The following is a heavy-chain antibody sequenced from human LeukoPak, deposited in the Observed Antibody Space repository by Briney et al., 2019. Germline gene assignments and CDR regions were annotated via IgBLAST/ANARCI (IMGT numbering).Heavy chain of an antibody. J-gene: IGHJ4*02. D-gene: IGHD1-1*01. CDR1: GFTFSNYA. V-gene: IGHV3-23*01. CDR2: ISGSGSNT. Sequence: PGGSLRLYCPASGFTFSNYAMTWDRQAPGKGLECVSVISGSGSNTDYADSVKGRFTISSYNSKNTLSLQMNSLRAEDTAVYYCAKVDGTGTSPTDYWGQGTLVTVSS. CDR3: AKVDGTGTSPTDY.